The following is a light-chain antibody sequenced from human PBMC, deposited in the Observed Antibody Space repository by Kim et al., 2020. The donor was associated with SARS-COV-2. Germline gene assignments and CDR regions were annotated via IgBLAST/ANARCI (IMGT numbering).Light chain of an antibody. J-gene: IGLJ3*02. Sequence: SVSPGQTASVTCSGDSLGDRFIFWYQQKPGQSPVVVIYQDNKRPSGIPERFSGSNSGNTATLTIRETQAMDEADYYCQAWDRGSAVFGGGTQLTVL. CDR3: QAWDRGSAV. CDR1: SLGDRF. CDR2: QDN. V-gene: IGLV3-1*01.